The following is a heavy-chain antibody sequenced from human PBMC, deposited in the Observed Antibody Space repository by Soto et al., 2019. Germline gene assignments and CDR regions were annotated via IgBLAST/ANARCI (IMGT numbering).Heavy chain of an antibody. Sequence: EVQLVESGGGLVKPGGSLRLSCAASGFDFSSYSMNWVRQAPGKGLEWVSSINEDSSYIYYAHSLRGRFTIPRDNAKESLYLQMTSLRADDTAVYYCVRDFGWYFRSGYMDVWGDGATVTVSS. D-gene: IGHD3-3*01. CDR3: VRDFGWYFRSGYMDV. CDR2: INEDSSYI. V-gene: IGHV3-21*02. J-gene: IGHJ6*03. CDR1: GFDFSSYS.